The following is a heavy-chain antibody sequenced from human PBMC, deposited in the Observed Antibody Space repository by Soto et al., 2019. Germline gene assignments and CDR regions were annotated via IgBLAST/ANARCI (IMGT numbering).Heavy chain of an antibody. J-gene: IGHJ6*02. CDR3: ARASREHRASGGLAV. D-gene: IGHD1-26*01. CDR1: GGSVSSGSYY. Sequence: QVQLQESGPGLVKPSETLSLTCTVSGGSVSSGSYYWSWIRQPPGKGLEWIAYVYYTGSTNYDPSIDRRVTIAVDTSKNQFSLKLRSVTAAGPAVYYCARASREHRASGGLAVWGQGTTVTVSS. CDR2: VYYTGST. V-gene: IGHV4-61*01.